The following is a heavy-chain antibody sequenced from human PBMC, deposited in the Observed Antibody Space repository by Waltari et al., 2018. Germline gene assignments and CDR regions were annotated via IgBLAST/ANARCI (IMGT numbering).Heavy chain of an antibody. CDR1: GFTFSSYG. D-gene: IGHD3-3*01. J-gene: IGHJ6*02. CDR2: ISYDGSNK. CDR3: AKVDVNFLEWLLPRYYYYGMDV. Sequence: QVQLVESGGGVVQPGRSLRLSCAASGFTFSSYGMHWVRQAPGQGPEWVAVISYDGSNKYYADSVEGRFTISRDNSKNTLYLQMNSLRAEDTAVYYCAKVDVNFLEWLLPRYYYYGMDVWGQGTTVTVS. V-gene: IGHV3-30*18.